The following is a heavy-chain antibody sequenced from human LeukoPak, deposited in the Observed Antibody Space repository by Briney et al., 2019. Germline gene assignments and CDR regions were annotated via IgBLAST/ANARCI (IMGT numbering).Heavy chain of an antibody. D-gene: IGHD2-2*01. CDR3: AKFSGSPCSSTSCVHYVDV. J-gene: IGHJ6*03. V-gene: IGHV3-23*01. CDR2: ISGSGDGT. Sequence: GGSLRLSCAASGFTFSSYAMSWVRQAPGKGLEWVSGISGSGDGTYYADSVKGRFTISGDNSKNTLYLQVNSLRAEDTATFYCAKFSGSPCSSTSCVHYVDVWGNGTTVTVS. CDR1: GFTFSSYA.